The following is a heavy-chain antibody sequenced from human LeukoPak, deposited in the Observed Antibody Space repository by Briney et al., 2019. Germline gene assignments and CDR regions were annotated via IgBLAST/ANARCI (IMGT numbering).Heavy chain of an antibody. CDR3: ARGDLAYYYDSSGFFDY. D-gene: IGHD3-22*01. Sequence: QAGGSLRLSCAASGFTFSSYWMHWVRQAPGKGLVWVSRINSDGSSTSYADSVKGRFTIPRDNAKNTLYLQMNSLRAEDTAVYYCARGDLAYYYDSSGFFDYWGQGTLVTVSS. CDR1: GFTFSSYW. CDR2: INSDGSST. V-gene: IGHV3-74*01. J-gene: IGHJ4*02.